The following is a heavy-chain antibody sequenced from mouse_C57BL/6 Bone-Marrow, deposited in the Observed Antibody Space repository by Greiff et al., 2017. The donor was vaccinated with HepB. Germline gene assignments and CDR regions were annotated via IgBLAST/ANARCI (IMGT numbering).Heavy chain of an antibody. J-gene: IGHJ4*01. CDR3: ARGYDYDAMDY. CDR2: SRNKANDYTT. CDR1: GFTFSDFY. V-gene: IGHV7-1*01. Sequence: EVKLEESGGGLVQSGRSLRLSCATSGFTFSDFYMEWVRQAPGKGLEWIAASRNKANDYTTEYSASVKGRFIVSRDTSQSILYLQMNALRAEDTAIYYCARGYDYDAMDYWGQGTSVTVSS.